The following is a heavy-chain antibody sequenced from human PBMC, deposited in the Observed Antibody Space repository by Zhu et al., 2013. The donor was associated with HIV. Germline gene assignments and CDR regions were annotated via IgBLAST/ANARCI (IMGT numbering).Heavy chain of an antibody. J-gene: IGHJ4*02. V-gene: IGHV4-31*11. CDR2: IQNSVTT. D-gene: IGHD3-22*01. CDR1: GGSVSSGTYY. Sequence: QVQLQESGPGLVKPSETLSLTCAVSGGSVSSGTYYWTWIRQHPEKGLEWIGYIQNSVTTYYNPSLRSRVSMSIDTSKNHYSLRLASVTAADTAIYYCARLWFHTSGYYDTYWGQGTLVTVSS. CDR3: ARLWFHTSGYYDTY.